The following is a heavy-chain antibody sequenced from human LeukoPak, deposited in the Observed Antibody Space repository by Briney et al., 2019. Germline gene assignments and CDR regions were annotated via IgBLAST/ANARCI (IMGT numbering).Heavy chain of an antibody. D-gene: IGHD6-19*01. CDR2: MNPNTGNT. CDR1: GYSFTSFD. Sequence: ASVKVSCKASGYSFTSFDINWVRQATGQGLEWMGWMNPNTGNTGYAQKFQGRVTMTRNTSISTAYMELSSLRSEDTAVYYCARDRESSGWFREAFDYWGQGTLVTVSS. J-gene: IGHJ4*02. CDR3: ARDRESSGWFREAFDY. V-gene: IGHV1-8*01.